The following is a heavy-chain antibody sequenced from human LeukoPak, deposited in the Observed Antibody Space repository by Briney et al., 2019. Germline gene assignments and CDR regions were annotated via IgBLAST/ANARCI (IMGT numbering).Heavy chain of an antibody. V-gene: IGHV1-2*06. J-gene: IGHJ5*02. CDR2: INPNSGGT. Sequence: ASVKVSCKASGYTFTGYYMHWVRQAPGQGLEWMGRINPNSGGTNYAQKFQGRVTMTRDTSISTAYMELSRLRSDDTAVYYCGRVNYGNTWFETWGQGTLVTVSS. CDR1: GYTFTGYY. CDR3: GRVNYGNTWFET. D-gene: IGHD4-17*01.